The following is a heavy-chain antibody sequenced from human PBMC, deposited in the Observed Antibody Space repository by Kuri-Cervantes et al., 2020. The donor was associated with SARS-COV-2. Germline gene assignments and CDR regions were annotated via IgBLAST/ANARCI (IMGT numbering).Heavy chain of an antibody. Sequence: GGSLRPSCAASGFTLSSYGMHWVRQAPGKGLEWVAVIWYDGSNKYYADSVKGRFTISRDNSKNTLYLQMNSLRAEDTAVYYCARAYSSGWYYYYGMDVWGQGTTVTVSS. CDR3: ARAYSSGWYYYYGMDV. J-gene: IGHJ6*02. D-gene: IGHD6-19*01. CDR2: IWYDGSNK. CDR1: GFTLSSYG. V-gene: IGHV3-33*01.